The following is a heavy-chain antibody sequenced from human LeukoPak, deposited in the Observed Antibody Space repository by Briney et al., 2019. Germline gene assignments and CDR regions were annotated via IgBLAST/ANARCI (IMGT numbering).Heavy chain of an antibody. CDR2: IYHSGST. V-gene: IGHV4-38-2*02. J-gene: IGHJ4*02. Sequence: SETLSLTCTVSGYSISSGNYWGWIRQSPGKGLEWIGTIYHSGSTYYNPSVKSRVTISVDTSKNHFSLKLSSVAAADTAVYYCARDGPLEPFDYWGQGTLVTVSS. D-gene: IGHD1-1*01. CDR3: ARDGPLEPFDY. CDR1: GYSISSGNY.